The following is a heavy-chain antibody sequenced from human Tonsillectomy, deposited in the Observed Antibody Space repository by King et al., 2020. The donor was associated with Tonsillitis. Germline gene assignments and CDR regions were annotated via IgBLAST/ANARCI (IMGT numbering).Heavy chain of an antibody. V-gene: IGHV5-51*01. CDR1: GYSFTSYW. D-gene: IGHD3-22*01. Sequence: VQLVESGAEVKKPGESLKISCKGSGYSFTSYWIGWVRQMPGKGLEWMGIIYPGDSDTRYSPSFQGQVTISADKSISTAYLQWSSLKASDTAMYYCARTYYYDSSGYSNPWFDPWGQGTLVTVSS. CDR3: ARTYYYDSSGYSNPWFDP. CDR2: IYPGDSDT. J-gene: IGHJ5*02.